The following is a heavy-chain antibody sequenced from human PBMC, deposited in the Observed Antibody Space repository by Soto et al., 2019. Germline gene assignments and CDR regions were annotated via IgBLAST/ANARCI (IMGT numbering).Heavy chain of an antibody. CDR2: IYYSGST. CDR3: ARYNWNYGYYYYYMDV. Sequence: PPGKGLEWIGYIYYSGSTNYNPSLKSRVTISVDTSKNQLSLKLSSVTAADTAVYYCARYNWNYGYYYYYMDVWGKGTTVTVSS. D-gene: IGHD1-7*01. J-gene: IGHJ6*03. V-gene: IGHV4-59*01.